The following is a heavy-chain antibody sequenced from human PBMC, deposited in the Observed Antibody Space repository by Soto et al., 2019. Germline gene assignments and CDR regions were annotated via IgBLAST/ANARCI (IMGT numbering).Heavy chain of an antibody. Sequence: EVQLVESGGGLVQPGGSLRLSCAASGFTFSSYWMSWVRQAPGKGLEWVANIKQDGSEKYYVDSVKGRFTISRDNAKNSLYLHMNSLRAEDTAVYYCARYYDSSGYYYVGYFDYWGQGTLVTVSS. J-gene: IGHJ4*02. V-gene: IGHV3-7*03. CDR2: IKQDGSEK. CDR1: GFTFSSYW. CDR3: ARYYDSSGYYYVGYFDY. D-gene: IGHD3-22*01.